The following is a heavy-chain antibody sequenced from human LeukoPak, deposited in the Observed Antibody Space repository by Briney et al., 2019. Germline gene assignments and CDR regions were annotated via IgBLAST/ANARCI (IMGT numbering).Heavy chain of an antibody. J-gene: IGHJ4*02. CDR3: ARSKASGGYCDC. D-gene: IGHD3-3*01. V-gene: IGHV4-31*03. Sequence: SETLSLTCTVSGDSISSGGYYWSWIRQHPGKGLEWIGYIYYSGPTYCNPSLKSRVTISVDTSKNQFSLNLSSVTAADTAVYYCARSKASGGYCDCWGQGTLVTVSS. CDR1: GDSISSGGYY. CDR2: IYYSGPT.